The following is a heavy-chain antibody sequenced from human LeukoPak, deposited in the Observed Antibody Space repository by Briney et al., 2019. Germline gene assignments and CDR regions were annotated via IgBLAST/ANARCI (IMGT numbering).Heavy chain of an antibody. Sequence: PGGSLTLSCAASGFTFRSYSMNWVRQAPGKGLEWVSAISGSGGSTYYADSVKGRFTISRDNSKNTLYLQMNSLRAEDTAVYYCAKSSPMVRGVIKNFDYWGQGTLVTVSS. D-gene: IGHD3-10*01. CDR2: ISGSGGST. CDR3: AKSSPMVRGVIKNFDY. J-gene: IGHJ4*02. CDR1: GFTFRSYS. V-gene: IGHV3-23*01.